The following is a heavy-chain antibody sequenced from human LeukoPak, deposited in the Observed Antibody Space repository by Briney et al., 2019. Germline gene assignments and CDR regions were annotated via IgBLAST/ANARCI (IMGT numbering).Heavy chain of an antibody. Sequence: GGSLRLSCAASGFTLSSYAMSWVRQAPGKGLEWVSIVSGGGGSTYYADSVKGRFTISRDNAKNTLYLQMNSLRAEDTAVYYCARDLRFYGSGSYYYYYYGMDVWGQGTTVTVSS. V-gene: IGHV3-23*01. CDR3: ARDLRFYGSGSYYYYYYGMDV. D-gene: IGHD3-10*01. J-gene: IGHJ6*02. CDR1: GFTLSSYA. CDR2: VSGGGGST.